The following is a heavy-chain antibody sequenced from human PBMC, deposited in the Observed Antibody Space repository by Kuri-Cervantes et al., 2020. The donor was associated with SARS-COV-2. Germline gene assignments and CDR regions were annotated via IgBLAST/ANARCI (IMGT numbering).Heavy chain of an antibody. J-gene: IGHJ4*02. Sequence: GESLKISCAASGFTVSSNYMSWVRQAPGKGLEWVSAISGSGGSTYYADSVKGRFTISRDNSKNTLYLQMHSLRAEDTAVYYCAKDIPGIAVAGIDYWGQGTLVTVSS. CDR3: AKDIPGIAVAGIDY. D-gene: IGHD6-19*01. CDR1: GFTVSSNY. CDR2: ISGSGGST. V-gene: IGHV3-23*01.